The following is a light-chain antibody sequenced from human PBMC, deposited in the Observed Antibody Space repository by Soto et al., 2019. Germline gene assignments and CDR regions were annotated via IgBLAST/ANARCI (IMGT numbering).Light chain of an antibody. CDR3: QQYNNWPYT. CDR2: RVS. J-gene: IGKJ2*01. V-gene: IGKV3-15*01. CDR1: LPVSSN. Sequence: EIVMTQSPATLSVSPGERATLSCRASLPVSSNLAWYRQIPGQAPTLLIYRVSTSATDIPARFSGSGSGTDFTLTISSLQSEDFAVYYCQQYNNWPYTFGPGTKLEIK.